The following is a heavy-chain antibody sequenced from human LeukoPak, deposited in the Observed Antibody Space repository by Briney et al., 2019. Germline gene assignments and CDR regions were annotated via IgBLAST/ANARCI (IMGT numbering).Heavy chain of an antibody. V-gene: IGHV3-11*01. CDR1: VFTLSDYY. D-gene: IGHD5-18*01. CDR3: LVDTAMVTGNWFDP. Sequence: GGSLRLSCAASVFTLSDYYMSWIRHAPGKGLEGVSYISSSGSTKYYADSLKRRFTISRDNAQNTLYLPMNSVRAEDTAVYQCLVDTAMVTGNWFDPWGQGTLVTVSS. CDR2: ISSSGSTK. J-gene: IGHJ5*02.